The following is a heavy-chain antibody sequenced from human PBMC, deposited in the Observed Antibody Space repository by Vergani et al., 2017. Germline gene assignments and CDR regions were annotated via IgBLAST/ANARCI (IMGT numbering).Heavy chain of an antibody. CDR1: GFTFSRYS. CDR2: ISSSSSTI. J-gene: IGHJ4*02. V-gene: IGHV3-48*01. Sequence: EVQLVESGGGLVQPGGSLRLSCAASGFTFSRYSMNWVRQAPGKGLEWVSYISSSSSTIYYADSVKGRFTISRDNAKNSLYLQMNSLRAEDTAVYYCARDLPGIAAAGESDYWGQGTLVTVSS. CDR3: ARDLPGIAAAGESDY. D-gene: IGHD6-13*01.